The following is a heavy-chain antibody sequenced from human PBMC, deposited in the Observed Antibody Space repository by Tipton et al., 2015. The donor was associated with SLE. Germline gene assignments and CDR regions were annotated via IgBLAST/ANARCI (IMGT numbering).Heavy chain of an antibody. J-gene: IGHJ4*02. CDR2: VHTSGST. CDR1: GGSISSHY. Sequence: ILSLTCTVSGGSISSHYWSGFRQSAGKGLEWIGRVHTSGSTNYNPSLKSRVTISVDTSKNQFSLKLSSVTAADTAVYYCARGLAMVRGDSMDYWGQGTLVTVSS. D-gene: IGHD3-10*01. V-gene: IGHV4-4*07. CDR3: ARGLAMVRGDSMDY.